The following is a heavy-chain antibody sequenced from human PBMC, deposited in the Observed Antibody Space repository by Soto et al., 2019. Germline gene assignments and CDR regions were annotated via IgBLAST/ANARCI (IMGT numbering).Heavy chain of an antibody. CDR1: GGSISSSSYY. D-gene: IGHD5-12*01. Sequence: SETLSLTCTVSGGSISSSSYYWGWIRQPPGKGLEWIGSIYYSGSTYYNPSLKSRVTISVDTSKNQFSLKLSSVTAADTAVYYCARQLRDGYTSWFDPWGQGTLVTVSS. CDR3: ARQLRDGYTSWFDP. J-gene: IGHJ5*02. V-gene: IGHV4-39*01. CDR2: IYYSGST.